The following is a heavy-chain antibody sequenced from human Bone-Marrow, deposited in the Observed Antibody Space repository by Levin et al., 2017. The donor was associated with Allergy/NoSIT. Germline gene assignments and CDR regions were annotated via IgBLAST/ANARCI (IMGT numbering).Heavy chain of an antibody. CDR3: ATVMAVSQISPTGPATDY. V-gene: IGHV3-21*01. D-gene: IGHD3-16*01. CDR2: ISSTSGYI. CDR1: GFTFSTSS. Sequence: GGSLRLSCAASGFTFSTSSMNWVRQAPGKGLEWVSSISSTSGYISYADSVKGRFTISRDNAKNSLYLQMNSLTAEDTAVYYCATVMAVSQISPTGPATDYWGQGTLVTVSS. J-gene: IGHJ4*02.